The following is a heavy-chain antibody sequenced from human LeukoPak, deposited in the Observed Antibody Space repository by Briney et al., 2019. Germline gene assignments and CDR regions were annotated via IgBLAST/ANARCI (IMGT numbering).Heavy chain of an antibody. D-gene: IGHD3-22*01. V-gene: IGHV4-31*03. Sequence: PSRTLSLTCTVSGGSISSGGYYWSWIRQHPGKGLEWIGYIYYSGSTYYNPSLKSRVTISVDTSKNQFSLKLSSVTAADTAVYYCAREDYYDRSFGYWGQGTLVTVSS. CDR1: GGSISSGGYY. CDR2: IYYSGST. J-gene: IGHJ4*02. CDR3: AREDYYDRSFGY.